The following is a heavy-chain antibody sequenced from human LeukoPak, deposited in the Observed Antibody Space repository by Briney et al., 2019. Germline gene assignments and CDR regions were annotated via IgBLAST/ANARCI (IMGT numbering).Heavy chain of an antibody. D-gene: IGHD3-10*01. CDR3: ARHEGAWFGELYYFDY. V-gene: IGHV4-38-2*01. CDR1: GYSISSGYY. CDR2: IYHSGST. J-gene: IGHJ4*02. Sequence: PSETLSLTCAVSGYSISSGYYWGWIRPPPGKGLEWIGMIYHSGSTYYNPSLKRRVTISVDTSKTQFSLKLSSVTAADTAVYYCARHEGAWFGELYYFDYWGQGTLVTVSS.